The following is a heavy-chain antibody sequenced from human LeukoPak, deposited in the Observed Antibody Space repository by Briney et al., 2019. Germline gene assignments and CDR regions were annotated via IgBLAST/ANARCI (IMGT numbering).Heavy chain of an antibody. D-gene: IGHD3-10*01. V-gene: IGHV3-21*01. Sequence: GGSLRLSCAASGFTLSSYSMNWVRQAPGKGLEWVSSISGSSSYIYYADSVEGRFTISRDNAKNSLYLQMNSLRAEDTAVYYCAALGVITDYWGQGTLVTVSS. CDR2: ISGSSSYI. CDR3: AALGVITDY. CDR1: GFTLSSYS. J-gene: IGHJ4*02.